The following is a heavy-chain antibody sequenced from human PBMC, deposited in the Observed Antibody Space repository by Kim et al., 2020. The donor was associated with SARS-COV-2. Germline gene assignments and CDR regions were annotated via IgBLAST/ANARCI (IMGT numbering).Heavy chain of an antibody. J-gene: IGHJ3*01. CDR1: GGSINSGDYY. CDR3: ARDSKLGDDFDV. D-gene: IGHD3-10*01. CDR2: IFDSGNI. Sequence: SETLSLTCTVSGGSINSGDYYWSWIRQHPGKGLEWIGYIFDSGNIYYSPSLKGRASISMDTSKNQFSLKLTSVTAADTAVYYCARDSKLGDDFDVWGQGT. V-gene: IGHV4-31*03.